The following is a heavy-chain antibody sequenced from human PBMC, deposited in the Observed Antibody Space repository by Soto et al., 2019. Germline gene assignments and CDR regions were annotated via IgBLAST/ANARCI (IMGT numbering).Heavy chain of an antibody. CDR2: IYYSGST. D-gene: IGHD2-2*01. V-gene: IGHV4-59*01. CDR1: GDSISSSY. J-gene: IGHJ4*02. Sequence: KPSETLSLTCTVSGDSISSSYWSWIRQAPGKGLEWIGNIYYSGSTNYNPSLKNRVTISVDTSKTQISLKLISVTAADTAVYYCARDGVYCISTTCFGFFDSWGQGTLVTVSS. CDR3: ARDGVYCISTTCFGFFDS.